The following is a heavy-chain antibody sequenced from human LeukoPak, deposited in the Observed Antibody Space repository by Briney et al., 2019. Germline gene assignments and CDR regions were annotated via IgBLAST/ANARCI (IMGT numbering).Heavy chain of an antibody. Sequence: GGSLRLSCGASRFAFSNYWMSWVRQAPGKGLEWVANIKEDGSEKDYVDSVKGRFTISRDNAKNSLYLQMNSLRAEDTAVYYCARAAPNYGGNSWFDYWGQGTLVTVSS. V-gene: IGHV3-7*03. J-gene: IGHJ4*02. CDR2: IKEDGSEK. D-gene: IGHD4-23*01. CDR3: ARAAPNYGGNSWFDY. CDR1: RFAFSNYW.